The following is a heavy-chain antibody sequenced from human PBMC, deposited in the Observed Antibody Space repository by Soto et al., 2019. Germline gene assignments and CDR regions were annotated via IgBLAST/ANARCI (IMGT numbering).Heavy chain of an antibody. CDR1: GFTFSDYY. Sequence: GGSLRLSCAASGFTFSDYYMSWIRQAPGKGLEWVSYISSSSSYTNYADSVKGRFTISRDNAKNSLYLQMNSLRAEDTAVYYCARDADILTGSDAFDIWGQGTKVTV. J-gene: IGHJ3*02. D-gene: IGHD3-9*01. CDR3: ARDADILTGSDAFDI. V-gene: IGHV3-11*05. CDR2: ISSSSSYT.